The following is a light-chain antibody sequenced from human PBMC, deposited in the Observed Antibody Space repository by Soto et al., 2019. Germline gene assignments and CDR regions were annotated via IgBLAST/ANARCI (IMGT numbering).Light chain of an antibody. Sequence: QSVLTQPASVSGSPEQSITISCTGTSSDVGGYNYVSWYQQHPGKAPKLMIYDVSNRPSGVSNRFSGSKSGNTASLTISGLQAEDEADYYCSSYTSSSTLDVFGTGTKLTVL. CDR2: DVS. CDR1: SSDVGGYNY. CDR3: SSYTSSSTLDV. V-gene: IGLV2-14*01. J-gene: IGLJ1*01.